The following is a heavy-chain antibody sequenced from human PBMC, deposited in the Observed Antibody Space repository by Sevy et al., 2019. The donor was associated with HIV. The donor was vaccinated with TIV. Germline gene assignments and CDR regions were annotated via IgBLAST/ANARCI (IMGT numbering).Heavy chain of an antibody. CDR3: TTVGLRYYSGSSSYQGDWFDH. V-gene: IGHV1-24*01. D-gene: IGHD2-15*01. CDR2: FAPQYGET. Sequence: ASVKVSCKVSGYTLTKLSIHWVRQAPGKGLEWMGEFAPQYGETIYAQRFQGRLTMTEDTSPDTAFMELSSLTSEDTAIYYCTTVGLRYYSGSSSYQGDWFDHWGQGTLVTVSS. J-gene: IGHJ5*02. CDR1: GYTLTKLS.